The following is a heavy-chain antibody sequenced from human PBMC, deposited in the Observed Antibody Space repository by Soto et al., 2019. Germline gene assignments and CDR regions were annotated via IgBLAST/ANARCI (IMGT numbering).Heavy chain of an antibody. D-gene: IGHD6-19*01. CDR3: ARSVAVPGAHIDY. CDR1: GGSISGSY. V-gene: IGHV4-59*01. J-gene: IGHJ4*02. CDR2: VYYTGST. Sequence: SETLSVTCSFSGGSISGSYWSWIRQSPGKGLELLGYVYYTGSTNYSPSLRSRVSISVDTSKNEFSLRLSSVTAADTAVYFCARSVAVPGAHIDYWGQGTQVTVSS.